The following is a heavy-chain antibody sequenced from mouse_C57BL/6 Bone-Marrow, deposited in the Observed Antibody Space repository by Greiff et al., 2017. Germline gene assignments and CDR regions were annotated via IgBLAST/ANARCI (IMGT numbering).Heavy chain of an antibody. CDR1: GFSLTSYA. V-gene: IGHV2-9-1*01. CDR2: IWTGGGT. D-gene: IGHD1-1*01. Sequence: VQRVESGPGLVAPSQSLSITCTVSGFSLTSYAISWVRQPPGKGLEWLGVIWTGGGTNYNSALKSRLSISKDNSKSQVFLKMNSLQTDDPARYYCARNFYYGSLYYYAMDYWGQGTAVTVSS. J-gene: IGHJ4*01. CDR3: ARNFYYGSLYYYAMDY.